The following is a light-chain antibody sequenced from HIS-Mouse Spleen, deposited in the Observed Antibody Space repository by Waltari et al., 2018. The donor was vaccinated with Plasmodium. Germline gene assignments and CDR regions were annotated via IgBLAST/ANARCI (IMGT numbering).Light chain of an antibody. CDR1: QSISSR. J-gene: IGKJ1*01. CDR2: KAS. V-gene: IGKV1-5*03. Sequence: DIQMTQSPSTLSAPVGDRVPITCRASQSISSRLAWYHQKPGKAPKLLIYKASSLESGVPSRFSGSGSGTEFTLTISSLQPDDFATYYCQQYNSYSWTFGQGTKVEIK. CDR3: QQYNSYSWT.